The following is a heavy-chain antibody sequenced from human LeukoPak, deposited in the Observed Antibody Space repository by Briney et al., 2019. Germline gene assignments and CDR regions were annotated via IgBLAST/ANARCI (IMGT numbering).Heavy chain of an antibody. D-gene: IGHD2-15*01. V-gene: IGHV1-18*01. CDR2: ISAYNGNT. Sequence: ASVKVSCKASGYTFTSYGISWVRQAPGQGLEWMGWISAYNGNTNYAQKLQGRITMTTDTSTNTAYMELRSLRSDDTAVYYCSRSGPGSCSGGSCYSNYWGQGTLVTVSS. CDR3: SRSGPGSCSGGSCYSNY. J-gene: IGHJ4*02. CDR1: GYTFTSYG.